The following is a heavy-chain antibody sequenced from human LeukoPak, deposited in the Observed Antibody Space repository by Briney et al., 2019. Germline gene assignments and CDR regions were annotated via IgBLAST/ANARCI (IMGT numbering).Heavy chain of an antibody. CDR3: ASLLTYFDY. CDR1: GGSISSYY. Sequence: SETLSLTCTVSGGSISSYYWSWIRQPPGEGLEWIGYIYYSGSTNYNPSLKSRVTISVDTSKNQFSLKLSSVTAADTAVYYCASLLTYFDYWGQGTLVTVSS. J-gene: IGHJ4*02. V-gene: IGHV4-59*01. CDR2: IYYSGST.